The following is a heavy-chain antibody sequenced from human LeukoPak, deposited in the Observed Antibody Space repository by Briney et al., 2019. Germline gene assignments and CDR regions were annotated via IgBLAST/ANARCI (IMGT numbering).Heavy chain of an antibody. CDR2: INPSGGST. CDR3: ARDGYNRRGDY. D-gene: IGHD5-24*01. CDR1: GYTFTSYY. J-gene: IGHJ4*02. Sequence: GASVKVSCKASGYTFTSYYIHWVRQAPGQGLAWMGIINPSGGSTSYAQKFQGRVTMTRDTSTSTVYMELSSLRSEDTAVYYCARDGYNRRGDYWGQGTLVTVSS. V-gene: IGHV1-46*01.